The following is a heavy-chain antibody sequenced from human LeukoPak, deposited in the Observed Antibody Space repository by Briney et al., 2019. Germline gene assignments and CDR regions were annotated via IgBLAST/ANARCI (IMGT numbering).Heavy chain of an antibody. J-gene: IGHJ5*02. V-gene: IGHV4-59*01. Sequence: SETLSLTCTVSGGSISSYYWSWIRQPPGKGLEWIGYIYYSGGTKYNPSLKNRVTISLDTSKNQFSLKVNSVTAADTAVYYCARGRRVSWFDPWGQGTLVTVSS. CDR1: GGSISSYY. CDR2: IYYSGGT. CDR3: ARGRRVSWFDP. D-gene: IGHD6-25*01.